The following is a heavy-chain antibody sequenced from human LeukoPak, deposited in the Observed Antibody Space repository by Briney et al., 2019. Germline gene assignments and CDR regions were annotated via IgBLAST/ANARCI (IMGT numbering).Heavy chain of an antibody. J-gene: IGHJ6*02. CDR1: GGSISSSSYY. CDR3: ARGREVRGVIIRYYYYYGMDV. Sequence: SETLSLTCTVSGGSISSSSYYWGWIRQPPGKGLEWIGSIYYSGSTYYNPSLKGRVTISVDTSKNQFSLKLSSVTAADTAVYYCARGREVRGVIIRYYYYYGMDVWGQGTTVTVSS. D-gene: IGHD3-10*01. V-gene: IGHV4-39*01. CDR2: IYYSGST.